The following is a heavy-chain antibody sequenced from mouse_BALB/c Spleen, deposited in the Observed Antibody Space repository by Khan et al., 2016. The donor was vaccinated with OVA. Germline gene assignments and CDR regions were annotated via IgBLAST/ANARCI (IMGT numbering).Heavy chain of an antibody. V-gene: IGHV5-15*02. D-gene: IGHD1-2*01. CDR1: GFTFSDYG. CDR2: ISDLAYTI. J-gene: IGHJ3*01. CDR3: ARGGGTAPFAY. Sequence: EVELVESGGGLVQPGGSRKLSCAASGFTFSDYGMAWVRQAPGKGPEGVAFISDLAYTIYYGDAVTGRFTISRANAKNTLYLEMRSLGSEHTAIYYCARGGGTAPFAYWGLGTLVTVSA.